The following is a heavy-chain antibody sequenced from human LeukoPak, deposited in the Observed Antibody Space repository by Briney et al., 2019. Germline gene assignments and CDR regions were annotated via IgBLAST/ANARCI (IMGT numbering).Heavy chain of an antibody. D-gene: IGHD5-24*01. CDR2: IYYSGST. CDR1: GGSISSYY. Sequence: PSETLSLTCTVSGGSISSYYWNWIRQPPGKGLEWIGYIYYSGSTNYNPSLKSRVTISVDTSKNQFSLKLSSVTAADTAVYYCAGRLWRRDGYNLSAFGIWGQGTMVTVFS. J-gene: IGHJ3*02. V-gene: IGHV4-59*01. CDR3: AGRLWRRDGYNLSAFGI.